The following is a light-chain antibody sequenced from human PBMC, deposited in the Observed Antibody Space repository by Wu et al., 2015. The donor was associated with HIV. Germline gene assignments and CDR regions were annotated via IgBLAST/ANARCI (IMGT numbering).Light chain of an antibody. CDR1: QSIKSN. V-gene: IGKV1-8*01. J-gene: IGKJ4*01. CDR2: SAS. Sequence: AIRMTQSPSSLSASTGDRITLTCRASQSIKSNLAWYQQKPGKAPELLIYSASTLQSGVTSRFSGSGSGTDFTLTISCLQSEDFATYYCQQYGTYPLTFGGGTKVEIK. CDR3: QQYGTYPLT.